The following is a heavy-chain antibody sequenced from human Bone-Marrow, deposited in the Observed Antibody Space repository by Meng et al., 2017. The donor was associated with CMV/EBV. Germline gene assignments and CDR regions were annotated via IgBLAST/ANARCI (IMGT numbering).Heavy chain of an antibody. Sequence: GESLKISCAASGFTVSSNYMSWVRQAPGKGLEWVSVIYSGGSTYYADSVKGRFNISRDNSKSTLYLQMNSLRAEDTAVYYCARSDYAYDALDIWGHGPIFPVS. J-gene: IGHJ3*02. CDR3: ARSDYAYDALDI. V-gene: IGHV3-53*01. CDR2: IYSGGST. CDR1: GFTVSSNY. D-gene: IGHD4-17*01.